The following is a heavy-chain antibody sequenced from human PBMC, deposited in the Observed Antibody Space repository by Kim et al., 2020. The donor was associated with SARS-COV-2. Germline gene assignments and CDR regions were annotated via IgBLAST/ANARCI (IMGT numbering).Heavy chain of an antibody. J-gene: IGHJ4*02. D-gene: IGHD3-3*01. CDR2: IKVDGSEK. CDR1: GFTFSSYW. V-gene: IGHV3-7*01. Sequence: GGSLRLSCAASGFTFSSYWMSWVRQAPGKGLEWVANIKVDGSEKYYVDSVKGRFTISRDDTKNSLYLQMNSLRAEDTALYYCVRDWGHYDDHFDYWGQGT. CDR3: VRDWGHYDDHFDY.